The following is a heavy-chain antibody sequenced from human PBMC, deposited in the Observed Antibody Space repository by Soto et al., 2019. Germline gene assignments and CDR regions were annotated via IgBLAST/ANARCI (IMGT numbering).Heavy chain of an antibody. J-gene: IGHJ4*02. V-gene: IGHV1-69*02. D-gene: IGHD6-19*01. CDR2: IIPILGIA. CDR1: GGTFSSYT. Sequence: SVKVSCKASGGTFSSYTISWVRQAPGQGLEWMGRIIPILGIANYAQKFQGRVTITADKSTSTAYMELSSLRSEDTAVYYCAREVDSSGFLYDYWGQGTLVTVSS. CDR3: AREVDSSGFLYDY.